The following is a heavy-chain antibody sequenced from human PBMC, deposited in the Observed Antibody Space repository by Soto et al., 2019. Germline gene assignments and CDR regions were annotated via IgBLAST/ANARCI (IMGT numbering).Heavy chain of an antibody. Sequence: PSGTLSLTCNVSGGSISDFYLSWIRQSPGKRLGWIGYLYYTGSTNYNPALKSRVTISLDTSKNQFSLQVRSVTAADTAVYYCARGGGYDFRSSQAPPIDVWGQGTTVTVYS. D-gene: IGHD3-3*01. CDR1: GGSISDFY. CDR3: ARGGGYDFRSSQAPPIDV. J-gene: IGHJ6*02. V-gene: IGHV4-59*01. CDR2: LYYTGST.